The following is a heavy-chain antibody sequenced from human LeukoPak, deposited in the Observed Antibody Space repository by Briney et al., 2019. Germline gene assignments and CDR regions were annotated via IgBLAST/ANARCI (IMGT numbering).Heavy chain of an antibody. D-gene: IGHD2-15*01. CDR1: GFTFSSYE. CDR2: ISPSGSTI. V-gene: IGHV3-48*03. Sequence: PGGSLRLSCATSGFTFSSYEMNWVRQAPGKGLEWVSYISPSGSTIYYTDSVKGRFTISTDSAKNSLYLQMNSLRAEDTAVYYCGRGGYCSGGTCYRFNAFDIWGQGTTVTVSS. J-gene: IGHJ3*02. CDR3: GRGGYCSGGTCYRFNAFDI.